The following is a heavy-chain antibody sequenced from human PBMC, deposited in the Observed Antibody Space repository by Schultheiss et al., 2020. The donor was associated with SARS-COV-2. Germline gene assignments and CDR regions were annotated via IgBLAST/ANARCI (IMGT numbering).Heavy chain of an antibody. Sequence: SVKVSCKASGYTFSSYYIHWVRQAPGQGLEWMGGIIPIFGTANYAQKFQGRVTITADKSTSTAYMELRSLRSDDTAVYYCARTTDGNNLGHFDYWGQGTLVTVSS. CDR2: IIPIFGTA. J-gene: IGHJ4*02. CDR1: GYTFSSYY. D-gene: IGHD5-24*01. V-gene: IGHV1-69*06. CDR3: ARTTDGNNLGHFDY.